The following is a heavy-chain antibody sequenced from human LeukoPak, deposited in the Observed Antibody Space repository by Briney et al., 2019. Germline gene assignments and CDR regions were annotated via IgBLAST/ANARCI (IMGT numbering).Heavy chain of an antibody. J-gene: IGHJ5*02. CDR1: GYTFTGYY. CDR2: INPNSGGT. Sequence: ASVKVSCKASGYTFTGYYMHWVRQPPGQGLEWMGWINPNSGGTNYAQKFQGRVTMTRDTSISTAYMELSRLRSDDTAVYYCARESITMVRGGPNWFDPWGQGTLVTVSS. V-gene: IGHV1-2*02. CDR3: ARESITMVRGGPNWFDP. D-gene: IGHD3-10*01.